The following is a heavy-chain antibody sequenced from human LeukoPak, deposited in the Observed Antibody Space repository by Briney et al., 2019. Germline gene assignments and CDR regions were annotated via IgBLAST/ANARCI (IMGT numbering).Heavy chain of an antibody. D-gene: IGHD1-14*01. V-gene: IGHV4-31*03. J-gene: IGHJ6*03. CDR2: IYYSGST. CDR1: GGSISSGGYY. CDR3: ARVMKRTTLIYYYYMDV. Sequence: SETLSLTCTVSGGSISSGGYYWRWIRQHPGKGLEWFGYIYYSGSTYYNPSLKSRVTISVDTSKNQFSLKLSSVTAADTAVYYCARVMKRTTLIYYYYMDVWGKGTTVTVSS.